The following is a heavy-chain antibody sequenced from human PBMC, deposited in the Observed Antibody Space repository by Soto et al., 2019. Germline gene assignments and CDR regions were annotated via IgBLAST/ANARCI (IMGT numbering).Heavy chain of an antibody. CDR2: ISYDGGNK. J-gene: IGHJ3*02. CDR3: ARVWRYYIWLDAFDI. D-gene: IGHD3-9*01. Sequence: GGSLRLSCAASGFTFSSYAMHWVRQAPGKGLEWVAVISYDGGNKYYADSVKGRFTISRDNSKNTLYLQMNSLRAEDTAVYYCARVWRYYIWLDAFDIWGQGTMVTVSS. CDR1: GFTFSSYA. V-gene: IGHV3-30-3*01.